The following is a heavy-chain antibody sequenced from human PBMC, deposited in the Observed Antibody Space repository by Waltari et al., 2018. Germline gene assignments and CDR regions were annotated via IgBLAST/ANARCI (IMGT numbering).Heavy chain of an antibody. CDR3: ARGQIAAAGRWFDP. Sequence: QVQLQESGPGLVKPSETLSLTCTVSGGSIRSYYWSWIRQPPGKGLEWIGYIYYSGSTNYNPSLKSRVTISVDTSKNQFSLKLSSVTAADTAVYYCARGQIAAAGRWFDPWGQGTLVTVSS. CDR1: GGSIRSYY. V-gene: IGHV4-59*01. CDR2: IYYSGST. D-gene: IGHD6-13*01. J-gene: IGHJ5*02.